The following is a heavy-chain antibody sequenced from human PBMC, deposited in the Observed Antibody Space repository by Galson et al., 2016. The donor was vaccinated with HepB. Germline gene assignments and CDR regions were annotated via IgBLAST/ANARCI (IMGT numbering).Heavy chain of an antibody. CDR3: ARDLRWDLGFDY. CDR2: INTANGDT. J-gene: IGHJ4*02. D-gene: IGHD1-26*01. V-gene: IGHV1-3*04. CDR1: GYTFTSCA. Sequence: SVKVSCKASGYTFTSCAIHWLRQAPGQSLEWMGWINTANGDTVYSQRFQGRVTITRDTSANTAYMDLSSLGSEDTAMYYCARDLRWDLGFDYWGQGTLVTVSS.